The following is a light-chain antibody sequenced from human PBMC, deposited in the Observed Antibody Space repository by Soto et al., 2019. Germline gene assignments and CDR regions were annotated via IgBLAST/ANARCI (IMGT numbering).Light chain of an antibody. CDR3: PQYGSSPVT. CDR2: DAS. Sequence: EIVMTQSPATLSVSPGDSATLSCRASQSVTSNLAWYQHKPGLAPRLLIYDASSRATGIPDRFSGSGSGTDFTLTISRLEPEDFAVYYCPQYGSSPVTFGQGTKVDIK. CDR1: QSVTSN. V-gene: IGKV3D-20*01. J-gene: IGKJ1*01.